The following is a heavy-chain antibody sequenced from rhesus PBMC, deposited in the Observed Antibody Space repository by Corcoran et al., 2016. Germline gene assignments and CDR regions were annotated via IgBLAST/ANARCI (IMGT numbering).Heavy chain of an antibody. D-gene: IGHD6-25*01. Sequence: QVQLQESGPAVVKPSETLSLTCAVSGGSISSSNWWSWIRQSPGKGLEWIGGIYGSGGSTEYNPSLKSRVTISKDPSKNQFSLKLSSVTAADTAVYYGARAPGMAAATQYWGQGVLVTVSS. CDR1: GGSISSSNW. CDR2: IYGSGGST. V-gene: IGHV4-93*01. J-gene: IGHJ4*01. CDR3: ARAPGMAAATQY.